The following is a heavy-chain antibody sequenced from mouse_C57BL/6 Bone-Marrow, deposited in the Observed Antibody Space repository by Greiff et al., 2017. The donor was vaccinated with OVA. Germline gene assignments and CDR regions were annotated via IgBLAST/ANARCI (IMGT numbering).Heavy chain of an antibody. D-gene: IGHD1-1*01. CDR1: GYTFTSYW. J-gene: IGHJ1*03. Sequence: QVQLQQSGAELAKPGASVKLSCKASGYTFTSYWMHWVNQRPGQGLEWIGYINPSSGYTKYNQKVKDKAKLTADKSSSTSYMQLSSLTYEYSAVYYCARVRHYYGSNKYFDVWGTGTTVTVSS. CDR2: INPSSGYT. V-gene: IGHV1-7*01. CDR3: ARVRHYYGSNKYFDV.